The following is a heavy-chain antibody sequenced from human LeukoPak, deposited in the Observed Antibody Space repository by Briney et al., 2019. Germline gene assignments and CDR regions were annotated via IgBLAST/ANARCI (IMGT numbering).Heavy chain of an antibody. V-gene: IGHV1-2*02. CDR2: INPNSGGT. CDR1: GYTFTGYY. Sequence: ASVKVSCKASGYTFTGYYMHWVRQAPGQGLEWMGWINPNSGGTNYAQKFQGRVTMTRDTSISTAYMELSRLRSDDTAVYYCARDLRDSGWYFWGGHYYMDVWGKGTTVTVSS. D-gene: IGHD6-19*01. CDR3: ARDLRDSGWYFWGGHYYMDV. J-gene: IGHJ6*03.